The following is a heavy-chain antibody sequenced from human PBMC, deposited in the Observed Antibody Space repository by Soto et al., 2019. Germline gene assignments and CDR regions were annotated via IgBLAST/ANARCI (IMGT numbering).Heavy chain of an antibody. J-gene: IGHJ4*02. CDR2: TYYSGKT. CDR3: ARGFKRYSSPPGPLEY. CDR1: GDSISSGDYY. D-gene: IGHD6-13*01. V-gene: IGHV4-30-4*01. Sequence: QVQLRESGPGLVKPSQTLSLTCTVSGDSISSGDYYWSWIRQPPGKGLEWFGCTYYSGKTYYNPSLQRRFSISVDPSKDPFSPQLGPVAVAGPGRYYWARGFKRYSSPPGPLEYWGLGTLVPVSS.